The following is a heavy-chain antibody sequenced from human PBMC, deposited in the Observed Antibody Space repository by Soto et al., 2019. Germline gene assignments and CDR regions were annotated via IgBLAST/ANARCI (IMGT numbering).Heavy chain of an antibody. Sequence: GGSLRLSCAASVFPFSSYWMHWVRQAPGKGLVWVSRINGDGSTMTYADSVKGRFTISRDNAKNTLNLQMDSLRAEDTAVYYCARVGYSYGYDYWGQGTLVTVSS. J-gene: IGHJ4*02. CDR2: INGDGSTM. CDR3: ARVGYSYGYDY. V-gene: IGHV3-74*01. CDR1: VFPFSSYW. D-gene: IGHD5-18*01.